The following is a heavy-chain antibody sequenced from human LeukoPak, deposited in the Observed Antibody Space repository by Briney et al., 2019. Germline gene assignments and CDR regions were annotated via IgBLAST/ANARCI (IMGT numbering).Heavy chain of an antibody. Sequence: SVKVSCKVSGDTFSLYGLSWVRQAPGQGLEWMGGIIPIFGTANYAQKFQGRVTITTDESTSTAYMELSSLRSEDAAVYYCAREYYGAFDYWGQGTLVTVSS. CDR1: GDTFSLYG. D-gene: IGHD4-17*01. CDR2: IIPIFGTA. CDR3: AREYYGAFDY. V-gene: IGHV1-69*05. J-gene: IGHJ4*02.